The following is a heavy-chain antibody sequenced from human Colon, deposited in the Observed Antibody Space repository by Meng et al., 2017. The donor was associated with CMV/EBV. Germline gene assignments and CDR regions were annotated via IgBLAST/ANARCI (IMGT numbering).Heavy chain of an antibody. CDR2: ISTYNGDT. J-gene: IGHJ4*02. Sequence: ASVKVSCKTSGYTFNNFGISWVRQAPGQGLEWLAWISTYNGDTYYAQKFQGRVTMTTDSSTSTAYMELPSLTSDDTAIYFCAKDAGGRYSDYWGQGTLVTVSS. CDR3: AKDAGGRYSDY. CDR1: GYTFNNFG. D-gene: IGHD4-11*01. V-gene: IGHV1-18*01.